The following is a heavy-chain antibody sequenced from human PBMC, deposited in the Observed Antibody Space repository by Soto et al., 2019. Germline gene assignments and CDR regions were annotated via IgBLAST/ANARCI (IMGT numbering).Heavy chain of an antibody. D-gene: IGHD6-13*01. CDR1: EGYIRGHD. V-gene: IGHV4-59*11. CDR3: ARDRIAAAGTDWFDP. Sequence: VAEGYIRGHDWSWIRKKTGKGLEWIGYIYYSGSTNYNPSLKSRVTISVDTSKNQFSLKLSSVTAADTAVYYCARDRIAAAGTDWFDPWGQGTLVTVSS. J-gene: IGHJ5*02. CDR2: IYYSGST.